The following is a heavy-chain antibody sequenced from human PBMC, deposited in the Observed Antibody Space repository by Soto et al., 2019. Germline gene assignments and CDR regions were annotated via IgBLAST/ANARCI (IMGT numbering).Heavy chain of an antibody. D-gene: IGHD3-3*01. V-gene: IGHV5-51*01. CDR2: IYPGDSDT. CDR1: GYSFTSYW. CDR3: ARHGITIFGVVNPSDY. J-gene: IGHJ4*02. Sequence: PGESLKISCKGSGYSFTSYWIGWVRQMPGKGLEWMGIIYPGDSDTRYSPSFQGQVTISADKSISTAYLQWSSLKASDTAMYYCARHGITIFGVVNPSDYWGQGTLVTVSS.